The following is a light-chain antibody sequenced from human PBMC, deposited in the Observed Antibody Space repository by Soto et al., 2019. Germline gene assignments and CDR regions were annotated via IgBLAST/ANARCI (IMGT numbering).Light chain of an antibody. CDR1: QSVGNN. Sequence: DIVLTQSPGTLSLSPGQRATLSCRASQSVGNNLAWHQQKPGQAPRLLIYGASTRATGIPDRFSGSGSGTDFTLTISRLEPEDFAVYYCHQYGSSQTFGQGTKVDIK. J-gene: IGKJ1*01. V-gene: IGKV3-20*01. CDR3: HQYGSSQT. CDR2: GAS.